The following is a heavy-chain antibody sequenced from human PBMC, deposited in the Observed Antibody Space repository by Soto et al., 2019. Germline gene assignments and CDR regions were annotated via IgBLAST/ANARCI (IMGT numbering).Heavy chain of an antibody. CDR2: ISAYSGNT. V-gene: IGHV1-18*01. CDR1: GYTFTSYG. D-gene: IGHD6-19*01. Sequence: QVQLVQSGAEVKKPGASVKVSCKASGYTFTSYGISWVRQAPGQGLEWMGWISAYSGNTNYAQKLQGRVTMTTDTSTRTAHMELRSLRSDDTAVYYCARDRPGYSSGWDYYYYYGLDVWGQGTTVTVSS. J-gene: IGHJ6*02. CDR3: ARDRPGYSSGWDYYYYYGLDV.